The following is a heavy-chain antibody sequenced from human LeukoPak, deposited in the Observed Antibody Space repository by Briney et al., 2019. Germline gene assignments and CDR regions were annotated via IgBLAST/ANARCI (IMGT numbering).Heavy chain of an antibody. J-gene: IGHJ6*02. V-gene: IGHV4-34*01. CDR2: INHSGST. D-gene: IGHD2-2*01. CDR3: ARFTPSTSCYLCGHYYYGMDV. CDR1: GGSISGYY. Sequence: SETLSLTCTVSGGSISGYYWSWIRQPPGKGLEWIGEINHSGSTNYNPSLKSRVTISVDTSKNQFSLKLSSVTAADTAVYYCARFTPSTSCYLCGHYYYGMDVWGQGTTVTVSS.